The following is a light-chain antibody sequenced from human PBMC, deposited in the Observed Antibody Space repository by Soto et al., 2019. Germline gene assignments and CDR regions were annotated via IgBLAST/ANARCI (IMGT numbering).Light chain of an antibody. Sequence: DISLTQSPATLSLSLGERATLSCRASQSVSIWLAWYQQKPGKAPKLLIYGASTLESGVPSRFSGSGSGTDFTLTISSLQPEDFAAYYCQQYDSYPLTFGQGTRVEIK. V-gene: IGKV1-5*01. CDR3: QQYDSYPLT. J-gene: IGKJ1*01. CDR2: GAS. CDR1: QSVSIW.